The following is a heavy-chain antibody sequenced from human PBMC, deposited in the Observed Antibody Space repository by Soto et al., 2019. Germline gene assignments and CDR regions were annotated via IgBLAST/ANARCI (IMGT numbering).Heavy chain of an antibody. J-gene: IGHJ4*02. CDR2: INHSGIT. V-gene: IGHV4-34*01. CDR1: GGSFSVYY. D-gene: IGHD2-2*01. Sequence: QVQLQQWGAGLLKPSETLSLTCAVYGGSFSVYYWSWIRQPPGKGLEWIGEINHSGITNYNPSLKSRVTISVDTSKNQFSLKLNSVTAADTAVYYCARQGGTSTSYWGQGTLVTVSS. CDR3: ARQGGTSTSY.